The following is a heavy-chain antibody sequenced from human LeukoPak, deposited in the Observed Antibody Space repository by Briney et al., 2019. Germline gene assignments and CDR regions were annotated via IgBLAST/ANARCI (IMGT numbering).Heavy chain of an antibody. J-gene: IGHJ4*02. CDR1: GFTFSSYA. CDR3: ARDNDLLRYFDWPLDY. D-gene: IGHD3-9*01. Sequence: GGSLRLSCAASGFTFSSYAMSWVRQAPGKGLEWVSAISGSGGSTYYADSVKGRFTISRDNAENSLYLQMNSLRAEDTAVYYCARDNDLLRYFDWPLDYWGQGTLVTVSS. V-gene: IGHV3-23*01. CDR2: ISGSGGST.